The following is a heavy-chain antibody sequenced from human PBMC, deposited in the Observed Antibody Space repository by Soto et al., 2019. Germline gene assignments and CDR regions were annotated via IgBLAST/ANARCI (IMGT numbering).Heavy chain of an antibody. CDR2: IYWDDDK. D-gene: IGHD3-10*02. CDR1: GFSLSTNGVG. V-gene: IGHV2-5*02. CDR3: AHSPRITMYDY. J-gene: IGHJ4*02. Sequence: QITLKESGPTLVKPTQTLTLTCTFSGFSLSTNGVGVGWIRQPPGKALEWLALIYWDDDKRYSPSLKSWLTITKDNSKSRVVLTMTNMDPVDTATYYCAHSPRITMYDYWGQGTLVTVSS.